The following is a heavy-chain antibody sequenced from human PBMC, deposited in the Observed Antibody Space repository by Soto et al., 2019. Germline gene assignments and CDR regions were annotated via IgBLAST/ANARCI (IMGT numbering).Heavy chain of an antibody. CDR1: CGSVRAPGW. CDR3: ARVRQGCSANNCYFDP. D-gene: IGHD1-1*01. CDR2: VHISGHS. Sequence: PSETLSLTCTLSCGSVRAPGWWNWVRQSPDKGLEWIAEVHISGHSNYNPSLRSRVSVSIDSSKNQFYLNLNSVTAADTAIYYCARVRQGCSANNCYFDPWGQGTQVTVSS. J-gene: IGHJ5*01. V-gene: IGHV4-4*02.